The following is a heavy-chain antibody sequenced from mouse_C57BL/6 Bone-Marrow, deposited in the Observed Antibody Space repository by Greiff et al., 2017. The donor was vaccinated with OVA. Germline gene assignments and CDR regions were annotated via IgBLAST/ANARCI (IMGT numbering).Heavy chain of an antibody. J-gene: IGHJ3*01. Sequence: EVHLVESGGGLVQPKGSLKLSCAASGFSFNTYAMNWVRQAPGKGLEWVARIRSKSNNYATYYADSVKDRFTISRDDSESMLYLQMNNLKTEDTAMYYCVRQNYSPWAFAYWGQGTLVTVSA. CDR3: VRQNYSPWAFAY. CDR2: IRSKSNNYAT. D-gene: IGHD2-12*01. V-gene: IGHV10-1*01. CDR1: GFSFNTYA.